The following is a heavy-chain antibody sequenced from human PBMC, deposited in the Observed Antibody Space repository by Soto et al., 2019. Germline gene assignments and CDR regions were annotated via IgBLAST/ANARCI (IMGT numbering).Heavy chain of an antibody. CDR1: GFIFDNYV. D-gene: IGHD2-15*01. CDR2: FSSAGGGT. CDR3: AKGGSGGRLFFDH. Sequence: PGGSLLLSCAPSGFIFDNYVMGWVRQPPGKGLEWVSTFSSAGGGTYYADSVKGRFTISRDNSKSTLSLQMSSLRAEDTAIYYCAKGGSGGRLFFDHWGQGTTVTVSS. V-gene: IGHV3-23*01. J-gene: IGHJ4*02.